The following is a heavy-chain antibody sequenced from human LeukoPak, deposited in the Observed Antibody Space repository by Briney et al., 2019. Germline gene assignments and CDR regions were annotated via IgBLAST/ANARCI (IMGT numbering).Heavy chain of an antibody. V-gene: IGHV4-59*01. D-gene: IGHD6-13*01. Sequence: SETLSLTCTVSGGSISSYYWSWIRQPPGKGLEWIGYIYYSGSTNYNPSLKSRVTISVDTSKNQFSLKLSSVTAADTAVYYCARVLLFRQQLDPYYYYYMDVWGKGTTVTISS. J-gene: IGHJ6*03. CDR2: IYYSGST. CDR3: ARVLLFRQQLDPYYYYYMDV. CDR1: GGSISSYY.